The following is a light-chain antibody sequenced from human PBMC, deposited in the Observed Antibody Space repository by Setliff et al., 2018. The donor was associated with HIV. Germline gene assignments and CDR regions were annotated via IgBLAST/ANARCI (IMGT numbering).Light chain of an antibody. CDR3: SSYTSSSTYV. V-gene: IGLV2-14*01. J-gene: IGLJ1*01. CDR1: SSDVGGYNS. Sequence: QSALTQPASVSGSPGQSITISCTGISSDVGGYNSVSWYQQHPGKAPKLMIYEVSNRPSGVSNRFSGSKSGNTASLTISGLQAEDEADYFCSSYTSSSTYVFGTGTKVTVL. CDR2: EVS.